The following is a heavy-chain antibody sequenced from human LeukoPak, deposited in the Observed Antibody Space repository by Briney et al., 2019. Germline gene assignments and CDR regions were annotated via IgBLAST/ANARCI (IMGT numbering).Heavy chain of an antibody. V-gene: IGHV4-59*11. CDR2: SSNSGST. Sequence: SETLSLTCTVSGGSISSHYWTWIRQSPVKGLEWIGDSSNSGSTSYNPSLKSRVTISIDTSKNQFSLKLSSVTAADTAVYYCAREGGGNPTPLSNWFDPWGQGILVTVSS. CDR1: GGSISSHY. CDR3: AREGGGNPTPLSNWFDP. D-gene: IGHD3-16*01. J-gene: IGHJ5*02.